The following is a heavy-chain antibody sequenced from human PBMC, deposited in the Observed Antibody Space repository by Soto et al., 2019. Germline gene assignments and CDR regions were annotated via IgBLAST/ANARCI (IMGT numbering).Heavy chain of an antibody. CDR2: IYHSGNT. J-gene: IGHJ5*02. CDR3: AREANCSGGSCSSSFWFDP. V-gene: IGHV4-38-2*02. D-gene: IGHD2-15*01. Sequence: SETLSLTCAVSGYSISSGYYWDWIRQPPGRGLEWIAYIYHSGNTKYNPSLKNRVTISVDTSKNQFSLKLSSVTAADTAVYYCAREANCSGGSCSSSFWFDPWGRGTQVTVSS. CDR1: GYSISSGYY.